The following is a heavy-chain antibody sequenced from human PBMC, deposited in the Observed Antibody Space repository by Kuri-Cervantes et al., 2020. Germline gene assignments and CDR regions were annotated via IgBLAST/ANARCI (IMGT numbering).Heavy chain of an antibody. CDR1: GYTFTSYG. Sequence: ASVKVSCKASGYTFTSYGVSWVRQALGQGLEWVGWINPNSGGTNYAQKFQGRVTMTRDTSISTAYMELSRLRSDDTAVYYCARRTPDWRIDYWGQGTLVTVSS. CDR2: INPNSGGT. D-gene: IGHD3-3*01. J-gene: IGHJ4*02. CDR3: ARRTPDWRIDY. V-gene: IGHV1-2*02.